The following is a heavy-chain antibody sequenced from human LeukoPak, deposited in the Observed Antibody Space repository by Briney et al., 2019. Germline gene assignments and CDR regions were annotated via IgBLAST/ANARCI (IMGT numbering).Heavy chain of an antibody. Sequence: SQTLSLTCTVSGGSISSGDNFWGWIRQHPGKGLEWIGYIYYSGSTYYNPSLKSRVTISVDTSKNQFSLMLNSVTAADTAMYYCARRGTGRWFDPWGQGTLVTVSS. J-gene: IGHJ5*02. CDR3: ARRGTGRWFDP. D-gene: IGHD3-10*01. V-gene: IGHV4-31*03. CDR2: IYYSGST. CDR1: GGSISSGDNF.